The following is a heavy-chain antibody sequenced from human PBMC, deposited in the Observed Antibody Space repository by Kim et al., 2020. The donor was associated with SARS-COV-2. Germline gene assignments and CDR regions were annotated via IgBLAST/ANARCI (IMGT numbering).Heavy chain of an antibody. D-gene: IGHD3-22*01. J-gene: IGHJ4*02. CDR1: GYTFTSYA. CDR3: ARGGSYYDSSGQFDY. V-gene: IGHV1-3*01. Sequence: ASVKVSCKASGYTFTSYAMHWVRQAPGQRLEWMGWINAGNGNTKYSQKFQGRVTITRDTSASTAYMELSSLRSEDTAVYYCARGGSYYDSSGQFDYWGQGTLVTVSS. CDR2: INAGNGNT.